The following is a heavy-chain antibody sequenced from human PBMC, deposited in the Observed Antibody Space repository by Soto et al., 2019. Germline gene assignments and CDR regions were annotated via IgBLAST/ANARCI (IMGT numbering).Heavy chain of an antibody. D-gene: IGHD4-17*01. Sequence: SETLSLTCTVSGGSISSYHWSWIRQPPGKGLEWIGYIYYSGSTNYNPSLKSRVTISVDTSKNQFSLKLSSVTAADTAVYYCARRYGDCFDYWGQGTLVTVS. J-gene: IGHJ4*02. CDR2: IYYSGST. CDR1: GGSISSYH. V-gene: IGHV4-59*08. CDR3: ARRYGDCFDY.